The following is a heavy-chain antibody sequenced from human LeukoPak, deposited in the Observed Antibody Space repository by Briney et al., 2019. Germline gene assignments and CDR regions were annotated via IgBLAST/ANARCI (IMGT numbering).Heavy chain of an antibody. V-gene: IGHV3-30*02. Sequence: PGGSLRLSCAASGFTFSGYGMHWVRQAPGKGLEWVAFIRSDGSNKDYADSVKGRFTISRDNSKNTLYLQINSLRAEDTAVYYCAKDLDSSGWYESPGNYWGQGALVTVSS. J-gene: IGHJ4*02. CDR3: AKDLDSSGWYESPGNY. CDR2: IRSDGSNK. D-gene: IGHD6-19*01. CDR1: GFTFSGYG.